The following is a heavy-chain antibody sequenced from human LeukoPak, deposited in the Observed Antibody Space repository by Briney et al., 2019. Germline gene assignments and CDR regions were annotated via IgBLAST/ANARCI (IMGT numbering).Heavy chain of an antibody. J-gene: IGHJ5*02. CDR2: ISYDGSDK. Sequence: GRSLRLSCAASGFTFSSYAMYWVRQAPGKGLEWVAVISYDGSDKFYADSVKGRFTISRDSSKNTLYLQMNSLGAEDTAVYYCARAPQVIEIRWFDPWGRGTLVTVSS. D-gene: IGHD2-21*01. CDR3: ARAPQVIEIRWFDP. V-gene: IGHV3-30*04. CDR1: GFTFSSYA.